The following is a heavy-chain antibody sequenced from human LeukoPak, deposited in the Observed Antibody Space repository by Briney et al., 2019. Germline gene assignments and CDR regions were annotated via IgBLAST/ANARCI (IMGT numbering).Heavy chain of an antibody. D-gene: IGHD3-9*01. V-gene: IGHV1-2*02. J-gene: IGHJ4*02. CDR3: ARVGGDILTGYYYFDY. CDR1: GYTFTDYY. Sequence: ASVKVSCKASGYTFTDYYIHWVRQAPGQGLEWMGWINPNSGGTNYAQKFQGRVTMTRDTSISTAYMELSRLRSDDTAVYYCARVGGDILTGYYYFDYWGQGTLVTVSS. CDR2: INPNSGGT.